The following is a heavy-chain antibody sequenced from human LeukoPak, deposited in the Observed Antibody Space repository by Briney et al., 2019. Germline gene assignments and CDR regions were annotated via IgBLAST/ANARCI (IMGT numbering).Heavy chain of an antibody. CDR1: GFTFSTYA. J-gene: IGHJ4*02. V-gene: IGHV3-23*01. CDR3: AKDYVGVASIDY. CDR2: ISAGGGST. D-gene: IGHD1-26*01. Sequence: GGSLRLSCAASGFTFSTYAMTWVRQAPGKGLEWVSAISAGGGSTYYADSVKGRFAISRDNSKNTLFLQMNSLRAEDTAVYYCAKDYVGVASIDYWGQRTLVTVSS.